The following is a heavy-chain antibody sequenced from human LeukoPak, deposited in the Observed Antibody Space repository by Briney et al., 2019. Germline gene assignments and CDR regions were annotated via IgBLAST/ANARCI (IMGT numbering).Heavy chain of an antibody. V-gene: IGHV3-64*01. CDR2: ISSNGGNT. CDR3: ARVILTGYYYDS. J-gene: IGHJ4*02. Sequence: AGGSLRLSCAASEFTFSTYAMHWVRQAPGKGLEFVSGISSNGGNTYYANSLKGRFTISRDNSKNTLYLQMGSLRPEDMAVYHCARVILTGYYYDSWGQGTLVTVSS. D-gene: IGHD3-9*01. CDR1: EFTFSTYA.